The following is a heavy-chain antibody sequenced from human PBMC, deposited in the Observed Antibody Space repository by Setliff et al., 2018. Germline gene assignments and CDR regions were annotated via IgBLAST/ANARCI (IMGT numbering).Heavy chain of an antibody. Sequence: SETLSLTCTVSGGSISSYYCRWIRQPAGKGLEWIGHIYIGGSANYNPSLKSRVTISRDNSKSTLYLQMNSLRGEDTALYYCAKDDGSGTYYRKDYYYMDVWGKGTTVTVSS. J-gene: IGHJ6*03. CDR3: AKDDGSGTYYRKDYYYMDV. D-gene: IGHD3-10*01. V-gene: IGHV4-4*07. CDR2: IYIGGSA. CDR1: GGSISSYY.